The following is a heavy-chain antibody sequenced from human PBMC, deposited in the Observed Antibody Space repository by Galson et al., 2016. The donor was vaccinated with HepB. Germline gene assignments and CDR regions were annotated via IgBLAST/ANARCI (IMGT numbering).Heavy chain of an antibody. CDR1: GFTFSTYA. CDR3: AKYRSATYYTDYFEN. Sequence: SLRLSCAASGFTFSTYAMTWVRQAPGKGLEWVATISGSGGSIYYADSVKGRFTISRDNSKKTLFLQMKRLRDEDTALYYCAKYRSATYYTDYFENWGQGTLVTVSS. CDR2: ISGSGGSI. J-gene: IGHJ4*02. D-gene: IGHD1-26*01. V-gene: IGHV3-23*01.